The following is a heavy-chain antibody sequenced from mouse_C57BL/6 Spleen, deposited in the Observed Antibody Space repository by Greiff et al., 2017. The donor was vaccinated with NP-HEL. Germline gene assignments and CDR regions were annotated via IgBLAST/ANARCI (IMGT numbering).Heavy chain of an antibody. CDR3: ARLTTVWYFDV. CDR1: GYTFTSYW. CDR2: IDPSDSET. J-gene: IGHJ1*03. Sequence: VQLQQPGAELVRPGSSVKLSCKASGYTFTSYWMHWVKQRPIQGLEWIGNIDPSDSETHYNQKFKDKATLTVDKSSRTAYMQLSSLTSEDAAVDYCARLTTVWYFDVWGTGTTVTVSA. V-gene: IGHV1-52*01. D-gene: IGHD1-1*01.